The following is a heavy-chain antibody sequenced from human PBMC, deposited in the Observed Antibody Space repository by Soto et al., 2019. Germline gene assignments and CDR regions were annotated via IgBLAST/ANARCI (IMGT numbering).Heavy chain of an antibody. J-gene: IGHJ2*01. CDR2: TYYRSKWYN. D-gene: IGHD2-15*01. Sequence: QVQLQQSGPGLVKPSQTLSLICAISGDSVSSKTATWNWLRQSPSRGLEWLGRTYYRSKWYNDYAVSVKSRVVITPDTSMNQLSLQLNSVTPDDAAVYFCARDGGGFHWYCDLWGRGTLVTVSS. CDR1: GDSVSSKTAT. CDR3: ARDGGGFHWYCDL. V-gene: IGHV6-1*01.